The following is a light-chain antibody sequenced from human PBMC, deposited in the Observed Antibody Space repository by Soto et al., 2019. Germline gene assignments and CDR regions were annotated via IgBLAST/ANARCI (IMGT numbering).Light chain of an antibody. V-gene: IGLV1-44*01. CDR2: SNN. Sequence: QSVLTQPPSASGTPGQRVTISCSGSSSNIGSNTVNWYQQLPGTAPKLLIYSNNQRPSGVPDRFSGSKSGTSASLAISGLQSEDEADYYCAAWDDSLKGGVFGGGTKVTV. CDR1: SSNIGSNT. J-gene: IGLJ2*01. CDR3: AAWDDSLKGGV.